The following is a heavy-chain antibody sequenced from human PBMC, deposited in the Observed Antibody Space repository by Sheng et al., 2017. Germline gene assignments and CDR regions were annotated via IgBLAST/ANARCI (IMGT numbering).Heavy chain of an antibody. V-gene: IGHV4-39*07. J-gene: IGHJ4*02. CDR3: ASGREMSTMTDY. D-gene: IGHD1-1*01. Sequence: QLQLQESGPGLVKPSETLSLTCNVFGGSISSSSYYWGWIRQPPGKGLEWIGSIYYSGSHLLLQPVLKSRLAMSLDTSKNQLSLKLTSVTAADTAVYYCASGREMSTMTDYWGQGTLVTVS. CDR1: GGSISSSSYY. CDR2: IYYSGSHL.